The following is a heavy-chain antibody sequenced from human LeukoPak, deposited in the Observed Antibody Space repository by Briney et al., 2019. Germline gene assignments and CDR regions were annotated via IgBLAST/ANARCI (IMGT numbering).Heavy chain of an antibody. CDR2: INPNSGGT. V-gene: IGHV1-2*02. Sequence: ASVKVSCKTSGYTFTSHDINWVRQAPGQGLEWMGWINPNSGGTNYAQKFQGRVTMTRDTSISTAYMELSSLTSDDTAVYYCATERAVALQNWFDPRGQGTLVTVSS. J-gene: IGHJ5*02. CDR1: GYTFTSHD. D-gene: IGHD6-19*01. CDR3: ATERAVALQNWFDP.